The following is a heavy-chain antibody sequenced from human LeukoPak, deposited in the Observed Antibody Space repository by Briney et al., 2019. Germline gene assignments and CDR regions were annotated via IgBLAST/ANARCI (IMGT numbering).Heavy chain of an antibody. Sequence: SETLSLTCTVSGGSISSSSYYWGWIRLPPGKGLEWIGSIYYSGSTYYNPSLKSRVTISVDTSKNQFSLKLSSVTAADTAVYYCARTLLADYGGNSEDYWGQGTLVTVSS. CDR2: IYYSGST. CDR3: ARTLLADYGGNSEDY. CDR1: GGSISSSSYY. J-gene: IGHJ4*02. V-gene: IGHV4-39*01. D-gene: IGHD4-23*01.